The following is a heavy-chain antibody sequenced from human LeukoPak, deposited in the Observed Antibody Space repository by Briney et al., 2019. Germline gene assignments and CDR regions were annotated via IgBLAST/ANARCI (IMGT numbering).Heavy chain of an antibody. CDR1: GFTFGDYA. V-gene: IGHV3-49*03. CDR2: IRSKAYGGTT. D-gene: IGHD4-17*01. Sequence: GGSLRLSCTASGFTFGDYAISWFRQAPGKGLEWVGFIRSKAYGGTTEYAASVKGRFTISRDDSKSIAYLQMNSLKTEDTAVYYCTRALTTVTVGWFDPWGQGTLVTVSS. CDR3: TRALTTVTVGWFDP. J-gene: IGHJ5*02.